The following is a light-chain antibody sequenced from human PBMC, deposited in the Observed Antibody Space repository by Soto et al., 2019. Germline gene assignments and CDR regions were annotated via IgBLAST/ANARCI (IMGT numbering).Light chain of an antibody. CDR2: EVS. Sequence: QSALTQPASVSGSPGQSITISWTGTSSVVGSYNLVSWYQQHPGKAPKLMIYEVSKRPSGVSNRFSGSKSGNTASLTISGLQAEDEVDYYCCSYAGSSTYVFGTGTKVTAL. J-gene: IGLJ1*01. CDR1: SSVVGSYNL. CDR3: CSYAGSSTYV. V-gene: IGLV2-23*02.